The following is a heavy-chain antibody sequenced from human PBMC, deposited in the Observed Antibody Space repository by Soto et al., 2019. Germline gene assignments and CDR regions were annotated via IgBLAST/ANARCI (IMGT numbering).Heavy chain of an antibody. CDR3: AREFIAASFGYYGMHV. V-gene: IGHV1-69*01. J-gene: IGHJ6*02. CDR1: GGAFITSS. D-gene: IGHD6-13*01. CDR2: IIPMFGTA. Sequence: QVQLAQSGAEVKKPGSSVKVSCKASGGAFITSSISWVRQAPGQGLEWMGGIIPMFGTANYPQKFQGRVTITADESTSTAYMELSSLRSEDTAVYYCAREFIAASFGYYGMHVWGQGTTVTVSS.